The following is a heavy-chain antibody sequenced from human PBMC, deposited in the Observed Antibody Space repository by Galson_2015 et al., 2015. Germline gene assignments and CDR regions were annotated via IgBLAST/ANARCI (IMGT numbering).Heavy chain of an antibody. Sequence: LTCNVSGGSISSGGYYWSWIRQHPGKGLEWIGYVYYNGITYYNPSLKSRVSISLDTSKNQFSLKLSSVTPADTAVYYCTRDLDSYYDSSGYSDVFDIWGQGTMVTVSS. CDR2: VYYNGIT. J-gene: IGHJ3*02. CDR1: GGSISSGGYY. D-gene: IGHD3-22*01. V-gene: IGHV4-31*03. CDR3: TRDLDSYYDSSGYSDVFDI.